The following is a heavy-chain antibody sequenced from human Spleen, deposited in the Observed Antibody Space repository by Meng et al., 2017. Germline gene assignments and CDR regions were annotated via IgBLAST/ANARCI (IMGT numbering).Heavy chain of an antibody. V-gene: IGHV4-59*01. CDR1: GGSISNSY. CDR2: IYYSGNT. CDR3: ARDPTYFYGPGTRFYNGMDV. Sequence: SETLSLTCTVSGGSISNSYWNWIRQPPGKGLEWIGYIYYSGNTNYNPSLKSRVSIAIDTSKHQFSLRLSSVTAADTAVYYCARDPTYFYGPGTRFYNGMDVWGQGTTVTVSS. D-gene: IGHD3-10*01. J-gene: IGHJ6*02.